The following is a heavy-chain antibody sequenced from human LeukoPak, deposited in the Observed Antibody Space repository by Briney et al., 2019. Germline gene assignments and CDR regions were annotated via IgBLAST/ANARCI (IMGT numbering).Heavy chain of an antibody. CDR1: GFTFSSHG. CDR2: ISYDGSNK. D-gene: IGHD5-18*01. CDR3: AKTWIQLWSPDY. V-gene: IGHV3-30*18. Sequence: GGSLRLSCAASGFTFSSHGMHWVRQAPGKGLEWVAVISYDGSNKYYADSVKGRFTISRDNSKNTLYLQMNSLRAEDTAVYYCAKTWIQLWSPDYWGQGTLVTVSS. J-gene: IGHJ4*02.